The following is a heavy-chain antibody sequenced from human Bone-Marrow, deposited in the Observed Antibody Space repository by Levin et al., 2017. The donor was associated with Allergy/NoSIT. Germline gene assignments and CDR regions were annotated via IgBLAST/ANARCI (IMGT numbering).Heavy chain of an antibody. CDR2: ISGSGGNT. J-gene: IGHJ5*01. Sequence: GESLKISCEPSGFTFSSYAMSWVRQAPGKGLEWVSTISGSGGNTYYTDSVKGRFTVSRDNSKNTLYLQMNSLRAEDTAVYYCTRAYSSNWYDYWGRGTLVTVSS. V-gene: IGHV3-23*01. D-gene: IGHD6-13*01. CDR3: TRAYSSNWYDY. CDR1: GFTFSSYA.